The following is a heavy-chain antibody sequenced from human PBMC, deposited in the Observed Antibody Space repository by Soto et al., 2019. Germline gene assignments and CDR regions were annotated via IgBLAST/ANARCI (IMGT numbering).Heavy chain of an antibody. CDR3: ARDGTIFGVPFDP. J-gene: IGHJ5*02. D-gene: IGHD3-3*01. Sequence: ASVKVSCKTSGYTFSNYGITWVRQAPGQPLEWLGWISLYSDGANYAQKFQGRVSMTTDTSASTAYMELSSLRSEDTAVYYCARDGTIFGVPFDPRGQGTLVTVSS. CDR2: ISLYSDGA. V-gene: IGHV1-18*01. CDR1: GYTFSNYG.